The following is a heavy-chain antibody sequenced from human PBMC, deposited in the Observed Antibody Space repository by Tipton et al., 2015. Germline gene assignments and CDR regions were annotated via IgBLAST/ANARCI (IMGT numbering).Heavy chain of an antibody. D-gene: IGHD3-10*01. V-gene: IGHV4-59*05. J-gene: IGHJ4*02. CDR3: ARETGIRASGTGTFDH. Sequence: GLVKPSETLSLTCSVSGDSIRNFHWSWIRQPAGKGLEWIGRIFVSGSVDYNPSGKSRVAISVDTSKSQFSLWLSSLTAADTAVYYCARETGIRASGTGTFDHWGQGTLVTVSS. CDR2: IFVSGSV. CDR1: GDSIRNFH.